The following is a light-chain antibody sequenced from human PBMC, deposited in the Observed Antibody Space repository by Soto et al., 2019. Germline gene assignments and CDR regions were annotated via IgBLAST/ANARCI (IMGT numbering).Light chain of an antibody. J-gene: IGKJ5*01. V-gene: IGKV3-11*01. CDR3: QQRSNWPPIT. CDR2: DAS. CDR1: QSISTY. Sequence: EIVLTQAPATLSLSPGERATLFCRASQSISTYLAWYQQKPGQAPRLLIYDASNRAPGVPVRFSGSGSGTDFTLTISSLDPEDFAVYYCQQRSNWPPITFGQGTRLELK.